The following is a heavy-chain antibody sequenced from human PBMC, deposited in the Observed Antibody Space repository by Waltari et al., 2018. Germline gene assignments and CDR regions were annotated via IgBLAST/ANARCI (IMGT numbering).Heavy chain of an antibody. D-gene: IGHD6-13*01. CDR2: ISYDGSNK. CDR1: GFTFSSYA. CDR3: ARDGEWGIAAAGTRDAFDI. Sequence: QVQLVESGGGVVQPGRSLRLSCAASGFTFSSYAMPWFRPAPGKGLEWVAVISYDGSNKYYADSVKGRFTISRDNSKNTLYLQMNSLRAEDTAVYYCARDGEWGIAAAGTRDAFDIWGQGTMVTVSS. J-gene: IGHJ3*02. V-gene: IGHV3-30-3*01.